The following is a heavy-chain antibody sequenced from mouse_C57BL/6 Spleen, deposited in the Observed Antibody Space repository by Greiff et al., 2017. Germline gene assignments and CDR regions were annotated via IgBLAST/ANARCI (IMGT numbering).Heavy chain of an antibody. V-gene: IGHV1-15*01. D-gene: IGHD1-1*01. Sequence: VQLQQSGAELVRPGASVTLSCKASGYTFTDYEMHWVKQTPVHSLEWIGAIDPETGGTAYNQKFKGKAILTADKSSSTAYMELRSLTSEDSAVYYCTRGYYYGSFSMDYWGQGTSVTVSS. CDR2: IDPETGGT. J-gene: IGHJ4*01. CDR1: GYTFTDYE. CDR3: TRGYYYGSFSMDY.